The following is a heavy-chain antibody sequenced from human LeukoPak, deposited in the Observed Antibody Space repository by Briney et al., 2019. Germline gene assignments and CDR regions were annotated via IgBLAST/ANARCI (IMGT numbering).Heavy chain of an antibody. V-gene: IGHV4-39*01. CDR1: GGSISSSSYY. J-gene: IGHJ4*02. Sequence: SETLSLTCTVSGGSISSSSYYWGWIRQPPGKGLEWIGSIYYSGSTYYNPSLKSRVTISVDTSKNQFSLKLSSVTAADTAVYYRARPRTGTIFDCWGQGTLVTVSS. D-gene: IGHD1-14*01. CDR3: ARPRTGTIFDC. CDR2: IYYSGST.